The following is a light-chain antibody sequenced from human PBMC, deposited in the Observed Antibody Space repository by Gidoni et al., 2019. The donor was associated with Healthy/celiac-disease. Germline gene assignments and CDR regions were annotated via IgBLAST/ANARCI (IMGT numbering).Light chain of an antibody. CDR3: QQSYSTPPHT. J-gene: IGKJ4*01. V-gene: IGKV1-39*01. CDR2: AAS. CDR1: QSISSY. Sequence: DFHITKPQPSLFASVGDRVTITCRASQSISSYLNWYQQKPGKAPKLLIYAASSLQSGVPSRFSGSGSGTDFTLTISSLQPEDFATYYCQQSYSTPPHTFGGXTKVEIK.